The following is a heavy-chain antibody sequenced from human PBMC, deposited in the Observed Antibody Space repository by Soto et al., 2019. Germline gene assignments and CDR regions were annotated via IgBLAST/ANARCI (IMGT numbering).Heavy chain of an antibody. CDR2: IYWDDDK. CDR3: AHSAAIAAAAPWWNYFDY. J-gene: IGHJ4*02. V-gene: IGHV2-5*02. Sequence: QITLKESGPTLVKPTQTLTLTCTFSGFSLSTSGVGVGWIRQPPGKALEWLALIYWDDDKRYSPSLKSRLTITKDTSKNQVVLTMTNMDPVDTATYYCAHSAAIAAAAPWWNYFDYWGQGTLVTVSS. CDR1: GFSLSTSGVG. D-gene: IGHD6-13*01.